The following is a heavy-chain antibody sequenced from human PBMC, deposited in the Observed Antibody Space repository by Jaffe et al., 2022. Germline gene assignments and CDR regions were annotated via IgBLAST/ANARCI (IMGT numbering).Heavy chain of an antibody. CDR2: IRYDGSNK. V-gene: IGHV3-30*02. J-gene: IGHJ4*02. Sequence: QVQLVESGGGVVQPGGSLRLSCAASGFTFSSYGMHWVRQAPGKGLEWVAFIRYDGSNKYYADSVKGRFTISRDNSKNTLYLQMNSLRAEDTAVYYCANWGGIAVAGIFDYWGQGTLVTVSS. D-gene: IGHD6-19*01. CDR3: ANWGGIAVAGIFDY. CDR1: GFTFSSYG.